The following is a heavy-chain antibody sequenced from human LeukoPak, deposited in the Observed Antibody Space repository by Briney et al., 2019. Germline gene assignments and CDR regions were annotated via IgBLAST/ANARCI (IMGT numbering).Heavy chain of an antibody. CDR1: GFTFSTYW. Sequence: GGSLRLSCAASGFTFSTYWMSWVRQAPGKGLEWVANIKKDGSEKYYVDSVKGRFTISRDNAKNSLYLQMNSLRAEDTAVYYCGRDGQLWAQNWFDPWGQGTLVTVSS. CDR2: IKKDGSEK. CDR3: GRDGQLWAQNWFDP. D-gene: IGHD5-18*01. J-gene: IGHJ5*01. V-gene: IGHV3-7*01.